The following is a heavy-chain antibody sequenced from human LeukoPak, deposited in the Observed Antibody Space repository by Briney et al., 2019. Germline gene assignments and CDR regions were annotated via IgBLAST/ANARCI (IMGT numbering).Heavy chain of an antibody. CDR3: ARGPTMVRGVGFFDY. CDR1: GFTFSSYA. J-gene: IGHJ4*02. Sequence: PGGSLRLSCAASGFTFSSYAMSWVRQAPGKGLEWVSSISSSSSYIYYADSVKGRFTISRDNAKNSLYLQMNSLRAEDTAVYYCARGPTMVRGVGFFDYWGQGTLVTVSS. CDR2: ISSSSSYI. D-gene: IGHD3-10*01. V-gene: IGHV3-21*01.